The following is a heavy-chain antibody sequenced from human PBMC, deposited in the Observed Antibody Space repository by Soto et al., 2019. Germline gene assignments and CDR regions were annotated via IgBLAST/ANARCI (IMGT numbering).Heavy chain of an antibody. J-gene: IGHJ5*02. CDR2: ISSSSSYT. V-gene: IGHV3-11*03. D-gene: IGHD3-10*01. Sequence: PGGPLRLSCAASGFTFSDYYMSWIRQAPGKGLEWVSYISSSSSYTNYADSVKGRFTISRDNAKNSLYLQMNSLRAEDTAVYYCARTMSYYYGSGSYLGTWGQGTLVTVSS. CDR1: GFTFSDYY. CDR3: ARTMSYYYGSGSYLGT.